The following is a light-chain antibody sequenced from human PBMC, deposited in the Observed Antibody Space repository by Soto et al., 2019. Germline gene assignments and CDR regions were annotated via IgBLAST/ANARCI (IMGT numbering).Light chain of an antibody. Sequence: QSVLTQPPSASGSPGQSVTISCTATSSDIGAYNYVSWYQQHPGKAPKLMIFDVNKRPSGVPDRFSGSKSGNTASLTVSGLQAEDEADYYCSSYAGSNNFVFGTGTKLTVL. J-gene: IGLJ1*01. V-gene: IGLV2-8*01. CDR3: SSYAGSNNFV. CDR1: SSDIGAYNY. CDR2: DVN.